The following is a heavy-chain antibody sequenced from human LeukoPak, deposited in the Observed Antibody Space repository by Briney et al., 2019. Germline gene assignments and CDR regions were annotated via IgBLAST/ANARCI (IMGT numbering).Heavy chain of an antibody. CDR3: ARAFPPELKKPDAFDI. Sequence: GGSLRLSCAASGFTFSSYGMHWVRQAPGKGLEWVAVIWYDGSNKYYADSVKGRFTISRDNSKNTLYLQMNSLRAEDTAVYYCARAFPPELKKPDAFDIWGQGTMVTVSS. J-gene: IGHJ3*02. D-gene: IGHD1-26*01. V-gene: IGHV3-33*01. CDR2: IWYDGSNK. CDR1: GFTFSSYG.